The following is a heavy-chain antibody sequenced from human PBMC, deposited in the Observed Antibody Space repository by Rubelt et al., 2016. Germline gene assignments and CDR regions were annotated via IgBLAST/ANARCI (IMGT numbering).Heavy chain of an antibody. J-gene: IGHJ5*02. CDR2: INNDGTTT. Sequence: HWVRQAPGKGLEWVSCINNDGTTTSYAASVKGRFTISRDNAKNTLYLQMNSLRAEDTAVYYCARHGDWVASFFSWGQGTLVTVSS. V-gene: IGHV3-74*01. CDR3: ARHGDWVASFFS. D-gene: IGHD4-17*01.